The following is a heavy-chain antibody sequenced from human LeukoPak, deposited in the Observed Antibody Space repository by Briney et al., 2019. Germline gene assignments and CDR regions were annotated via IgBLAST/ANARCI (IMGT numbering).Heavy chain of an antibody. CDR2: IMPLFGTA. CDR1: GGTFNNSA. D-gene: IGHD4-23*01. J-gene: IGHJ3*02. Sequence: SVKVSCKTSGGTFNNSAISWVRQAPGQGLEWLGGIMPLFGTAGYAQKFQGRVTITKDESTRTVYLELTSLTSDDTAVYYCAREMAANLWGTGGNPLAFDIWGQGTMVTVSS. V-gene: IGHV1-69*05. CDR3: AREMAANLWGTGGNPLAFDI.